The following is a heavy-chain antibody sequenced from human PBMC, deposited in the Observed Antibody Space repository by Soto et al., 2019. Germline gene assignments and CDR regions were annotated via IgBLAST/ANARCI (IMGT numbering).Heavy chain of an antibody. Sequence: EVQLFESGGGLVQPGGSLRLSCAASGFTFSSFAMSWVRQAPGKGLEWVSGISGGGSSTYYADSVKGRFTISRDNSRNTLYLQMNSLRADDTAVYYCAKDQVQLERQLLPPEDWFDPWGQGTLVSVSS. J-gene: IGHJ5*02. D-gene: IGHD1-1*01. CDR3: AKDQVQLERQLLPPEDWFDP. CDR2: ISGGGSST. CDR1: GFTFSSFA. V-gene: IGHV3-23*01.